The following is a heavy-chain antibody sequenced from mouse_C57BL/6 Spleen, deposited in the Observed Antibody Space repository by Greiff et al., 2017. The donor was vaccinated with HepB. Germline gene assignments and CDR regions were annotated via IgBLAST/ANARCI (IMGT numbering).Heavy chain of an antibody. Sequence: VQLQQSGPELVKPGASVKMSCKASGYTFTDYNMHWVKQSHGKSLEWIGYINPNNGGTSYNQKFKDKATLTADKSSSTVYMELSRLTSEDSAVYFCARHEGGYSTDYYAMDYWGQGTSVTVSS. V-gene: IGHV1-22*01. CDR1: GYTFTDYN. J-gene: IGHJ4*01. D-gene: IGHD2-5*01. CDR3: ARHEGGYSTDYYAMDY. CDR2: INPNNGGT.